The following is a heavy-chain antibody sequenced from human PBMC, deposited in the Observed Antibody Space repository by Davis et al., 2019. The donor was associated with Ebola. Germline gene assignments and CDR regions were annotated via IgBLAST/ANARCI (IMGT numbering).Heavy chain of an antibody. D-gene: IGHD2-2*01. CDR1: GFTFSSYG. CDR2: IWYDGSNK. J-gene: IGHJ3*02. V-gene: IGHV3-33*01. CDR3: ARDIVVVPAAGYDAFDI. Sequence: GESLKISCAASGFTFSSYGMHWVRQAPGKGLEWVAVIWYDGSNKYYADSVKGRFTISRDNSKNTLYLQMNSLRAEDTAVYYCARDIVVVPAAGYDAFDIWGQGTMVTVSS.